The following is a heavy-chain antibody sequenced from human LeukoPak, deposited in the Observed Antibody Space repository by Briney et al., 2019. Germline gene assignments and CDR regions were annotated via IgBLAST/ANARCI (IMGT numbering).Heavy chain of an antibody. CDR1: GFTFSSYS. CDR2: ISSSSSTI. D-gene: IGHD3-10*01. J-gene: IGHJ4*02. V-gene: IGHV3-48*01. CDR3: ARVQYYGSGNYRSYYFDY. Sequence: GGSLRLSCAASGFTFSSYSTNWVRQAPGKGLEWVSYISSSSSTIYYADSVKGRFTISRDNAKNSLYLQMNSLRAEDTAVYYCARVQYYGSGNYRSYYFDYWGQGTLVTVSS.